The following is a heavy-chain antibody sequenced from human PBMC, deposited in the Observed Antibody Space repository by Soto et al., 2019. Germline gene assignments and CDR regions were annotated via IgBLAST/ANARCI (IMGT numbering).Heavy chain of an antibody. V-gene: IGHV1-18*01. D-gene: IGHD3-16*01. J-gene: IGHJ5*02. CDR1: GYTFTSYG. CDR2: ISAYTGST. CDR3: ARDKTGENWFDP. Sequence: ASVKVSCKASGYTFTSYGISWVRQAPGQGLEWMGWISAYTGSTNYNPSLKSRVTISLDTSKSQSSLKLSSVPAADSAVYYCARDKTGENWFDPWGQGTLVTVSS.